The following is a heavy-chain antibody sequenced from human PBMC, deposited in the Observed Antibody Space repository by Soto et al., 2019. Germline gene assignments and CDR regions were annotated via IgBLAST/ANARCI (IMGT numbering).Heavy chain of an antibody. D-gene: IGHD1-1*01. J-gene: IGHJ6*02. CDR1: GGTFSSYA. CDR2: IIPIFGTA. CDR3: ARKLERPYYYYGMDV. Sequence: SVKVSCKASGGTFSSYAISWVRQAPGQGLEWMGGIIPIFGTANYAQKFQGRVTITADESTSTAYMELSSLRSEDTAVYYCARKLERPYYYYGMDVWGQGTTVNVSS. V-gene: IGHV1-69*13.